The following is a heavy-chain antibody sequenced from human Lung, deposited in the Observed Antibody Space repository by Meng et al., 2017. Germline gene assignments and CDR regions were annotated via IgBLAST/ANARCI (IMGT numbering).Heavy chain of an antibody. D-gene: IGHD5-12*01. V-gene: IGHV3-15*01. CDR2: IKSKPDGETI. CDR3: SGHIDY. Sequence: VEVGGSGGGLVKPGGSLRLSCEGSGFTFSNAYMTWVRQVPGKRLEWVGRIKSKPDGETIDYAAPVKGRFTISRDDSKNTVYLQMNSLKTEDTAVYYCSGHIDYWGQGTLVTVSS. J-gene: IGHJ4*02. CDR1: GFTFSNAY.